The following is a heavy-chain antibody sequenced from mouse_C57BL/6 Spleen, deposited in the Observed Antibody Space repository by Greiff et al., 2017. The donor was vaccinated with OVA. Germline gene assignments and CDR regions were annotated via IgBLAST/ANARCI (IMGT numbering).Heavy chain of an antibody. CDR3: EGGTVVDWYFDV. D-gene: IGHD1-1*01. J-gene: IGHJ1*03. V-gene: IGHV14-3*01. CDR1: GFNIKNTY. CDR2: IDPANGNT. Sequence: QLQESVAELVRPGASVKLSCTASGFNIKNTYMHWVKQRPEQGLEWIGRIDPANGNTKYAPKFQGKATITADTSSNTAYLQLSSLTSEDTAIYYCEGGTVVDWYFDVWGTGTTVTVSS.